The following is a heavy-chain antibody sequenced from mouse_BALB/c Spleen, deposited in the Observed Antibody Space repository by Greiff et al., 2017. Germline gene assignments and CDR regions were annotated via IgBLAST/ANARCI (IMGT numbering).Heavy chain of an antibody. V-gene: IGHV5-9-3*01. CDR1: GFTFSSYA. J-gene: IGHJ3*01. Sequence: EVNVVESGGGLVKPGGSLKLSCAASGFTFSSYAMSWVRQTPEKRLEWVATISSGGSYTYYPDSVKGRFTISRDNAKNTLYLQMSSLMSEDTAMYYCARHRDYDPAWFAYWGQGTLVTVSA. CDR2: ISSGGSYT. CDR3: ARHRDYDPAWFAY. D-gene: IGHD2-4*01.